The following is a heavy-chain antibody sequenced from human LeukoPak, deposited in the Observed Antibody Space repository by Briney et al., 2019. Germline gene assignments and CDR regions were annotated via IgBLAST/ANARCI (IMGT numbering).Heavy chain of an antibody. CDR3: SRVRGYGSGGWWFDP. D-gene: IGHD3-10*01. CDR2: INHSGST. V-gene: IGHV4-34*01. CDR1: GGSFSGYY. J-gene: IGHJ5*02. Sequence: SETLSLTCAVYGGSFSGYYWSWIRQPPGKGLEWIGEINHSGSTNYNPSLKSRVTISVDTSKNQFSLKLSSVTAAETAVYYCSRVRGYGSGGWWFDPWGQGTLVTVSS.